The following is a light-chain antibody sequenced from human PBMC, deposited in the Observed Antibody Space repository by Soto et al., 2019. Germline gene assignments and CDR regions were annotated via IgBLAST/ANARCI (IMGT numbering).Light chain of an antibody. Sequence: QSVLTQPASVSGSPGQSITISCTGTSSDVGGYNYVSWYKQHPVKAPKLMIYDVNNRPSGVSNRFSGSKSGNTASLTISGLQPEDQADYYCCAYTTSNTRQMVFGTGTKVTVL. J-gene: IGLJ1*01. V-gene: IGLV2-14*01. CDR3: CAYTTSNTRQMV. CDR2: DVN. CDR1: SSDVGGYNY.